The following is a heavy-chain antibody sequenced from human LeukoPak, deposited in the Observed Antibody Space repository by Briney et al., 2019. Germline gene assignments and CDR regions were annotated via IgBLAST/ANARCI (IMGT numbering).Heavy chain of an antibody. V-gene: IGHV1-46*01. CDR3: ARDNSVGDIAWWFDP. CDR1: GYSFTSHY. Sequence: GASVKVSCKASGYSFTSHYMHWVRQAPGQGLEWMGLINPSGSSTLYAQKFQGRVTMTWDMSTTTDYMELSSLRSEDTAVYYCARDNSVGDIAWWFDPYGQGTLVTVSS. D-gene: IGHD3-16*02. J-gene: IGHJ5*02. CDR2: INPSGSST.